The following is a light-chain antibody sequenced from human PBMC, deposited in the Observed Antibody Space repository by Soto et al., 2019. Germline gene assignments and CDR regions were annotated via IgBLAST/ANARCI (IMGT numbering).Light chain of an antibody. J-gene: IGLJ3*02. Sequence: QLVLTQSPSASASLGASVKLTCTLSSGHSTYAIAWHQQQSEKGPRYLMKVNNDGSHTKGDGIPDRFSGSSSGAERYLTISSLQSEDEADYYCQTWGTGIQVVFGGGTKLTVL. CDR3: QTWGTGIQVV. CDR1: SGHSTYA. CDR2: VNNDGSH. V-gene: IGLV4-69*01.